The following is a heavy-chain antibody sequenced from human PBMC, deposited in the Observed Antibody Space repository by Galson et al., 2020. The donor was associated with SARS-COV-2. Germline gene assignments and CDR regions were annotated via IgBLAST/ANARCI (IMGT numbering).Heavy chain of an antibody. V-gene: IGHV4-31*03. CDR3: PRHSPDSSGWYDGPLDDY. D-gene: IGHD6-19*01. CDR1: GGSISSGGYY. J-gene: IGHJ4*02. Sequence: ASETLSLTCTVSGGSISSGGYYWSWIRQHPGKGLEWIGYIYYSGRTYYNPSLKSRVTISVDTSKNQFSLKLSSVTAADTAMYYCPRHSPDSSGWYDGPLDDYWGQGTLVTVSS. CDR2: IYYSGRT.